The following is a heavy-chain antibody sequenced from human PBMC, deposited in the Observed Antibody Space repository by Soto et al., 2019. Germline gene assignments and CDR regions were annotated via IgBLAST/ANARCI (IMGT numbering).Heavy chain of an antibody. CDR1: GFTFSSYG. J-gene: IGHJ6*03. D-gene: IGHD3-3*01. CDR2: ISYDGSNK. CDR3: AKDGLRFLEWLFRQYYYMDV. Sequence: GGSLRLSCAASGFTFSSYGMHWVRQAPGKGLEWVAVISYDGSNKYYADSVKGRFTISRDNSKNTLYLQMNSLRAEDTAVYYCAKDGLRFLEWLFRQYYYMDVWGKGTTVTVSS. V-gene: IGHV3-30*18.